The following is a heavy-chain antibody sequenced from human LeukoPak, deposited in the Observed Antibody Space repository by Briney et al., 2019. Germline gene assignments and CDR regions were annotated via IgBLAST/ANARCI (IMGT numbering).Heavy chain of an antibody. J-gene: IGHJ5*02. D-gene: IGHD5-18*01. V-gene: IGHV3-23*01. CDR2: ISGSGGST. Sequence: PGGSLRLSCAASGFTFSSYDMSWVRQAPGKGLEWVSAISGSGGSTYYADSVKGRFTTSRDNSKNTLWLQMNSLRAEDTAVYYCAKGVDTAMINWFDPWGQGTLVTVSS. CDR3: AKGVDTAMINWFDP. CDR1: GFTFSSYD.